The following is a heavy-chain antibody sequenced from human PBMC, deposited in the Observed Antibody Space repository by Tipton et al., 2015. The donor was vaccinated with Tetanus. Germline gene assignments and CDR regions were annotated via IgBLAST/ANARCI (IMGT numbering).Heavy chain of an antibody. J-gene: IGHJ5*02. CDR2: IYYSGST. Sequence: TLSLTCTVSGGSISSYYWSWIRQPPGKGLEWIGSIYYSGSTYYNPSLKSRVTISVDTSKNQFSLKLSSVTAADTAVYYCARHAGIAAGPWGQGTLVTVSS. V-gene: IGHV4-39*01. D-gene: IGHD6-13*01. CDR1: GGSISSYY. CDR3: ARHAGIAAGP.